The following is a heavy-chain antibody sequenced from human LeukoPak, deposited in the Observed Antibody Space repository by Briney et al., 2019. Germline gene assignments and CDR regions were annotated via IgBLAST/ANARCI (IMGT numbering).Heavy chain of an antibody. J-gene: IGHJ5*02. D-gene: IGHD3-22*01. CDR1: GLLFSNYG. V-gene: IGHV3-23*01. CDR2: ISGSGGNT. Sequence: GGSLRLSCAASGLLFSNYGMSWVRQAPGKGLEWVSGISGSGGNTYYADSVKGRFTISRDNSKDTLFLQMNSLRAEDTAVYYCAREDSSGYYNWFDPWGQGTLVTVSS. CDR3: AREDSSGYYNWFDP.